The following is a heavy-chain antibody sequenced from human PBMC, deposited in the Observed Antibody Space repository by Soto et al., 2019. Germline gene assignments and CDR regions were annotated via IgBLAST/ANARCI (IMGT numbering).Heavy chain of an antibody. D-gene: IGHD2-8*01. V-gene: IGHV1-69*01. J-gene: IGHJ5*02. Sequence: QVLLVQSGAEMKQPGSSVSVPCRASGDSFTNYAFTWVRQAPGQGPEWLGGIILALGTPHYSQRFQGRLTITADESSSTVYMELGSLRLDDTAVYYCGRYCTNTKCRGGYYLDLWGQGTLLTVSS. CDR2: IILALGTP. CDR1: GDSFTNYA. CDR3: GRYCTNTKCRGGYYLDL.